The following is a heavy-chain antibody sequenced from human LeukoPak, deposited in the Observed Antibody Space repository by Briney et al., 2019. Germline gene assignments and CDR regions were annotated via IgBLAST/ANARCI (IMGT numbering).Heavy chain of an antibody. Sequence: SETLSLTCAVYGGSFSGYYWSWIRQPPGKGLEWIGYIYYSGSTNYNPSLKSRVTISVDTSKNQFSLKLSSVTAADTAVYYCAGEDYDFWSGYLGYWGQGTLVTVSS. CDR1: GGSFSGYY. J-gene: IGHJ4*02. D-gene: IGHD3-3*01. V-gene: IGHV4-59*01. CDR3: AGEDYDFWSGYLGY. CDR2: IYYSGST.